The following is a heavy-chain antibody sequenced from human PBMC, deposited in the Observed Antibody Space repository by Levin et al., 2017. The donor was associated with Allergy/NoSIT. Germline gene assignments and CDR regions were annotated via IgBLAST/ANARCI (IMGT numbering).Heavy chain of an antibody. V-gene: IGHV5-51*01. J-gene: IGHJ5*02. CDR3: SRRTGDGTYNWFDP. CDR2: IYPGDSDT. Sequence: GGSLRLSCKGSGYSFSSYWIGWVRQMPGKGLEWMGIIYPGDSDTRYSPSFQGQVTISADKSISTAYLQWSSLKASDTAMYYCSRRTGDGTYNWFDPWGQGTLVTVSS. CDR1: GYSFSSYW.